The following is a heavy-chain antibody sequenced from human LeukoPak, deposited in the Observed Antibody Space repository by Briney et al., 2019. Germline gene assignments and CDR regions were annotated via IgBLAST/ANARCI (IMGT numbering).Heavy chain of an antibody. CDR1: GSTLTKIS. Sequence: GASVKVSCTVSGSTLTKISIDWVRHAPGKGLERMGSLSPRDGETSHAQKFQGRFNMTADTSTDTAYMEMGSLDSGDTAVYYCATGAMVYDYWGQGTLVIVSS. V-gene: IGHV1-24*01. J-gene: IGHJ4*02. D-gene: IGHD3-10*01. CDR2: LSPRDGET. CDR3: ATGAMVYDY.